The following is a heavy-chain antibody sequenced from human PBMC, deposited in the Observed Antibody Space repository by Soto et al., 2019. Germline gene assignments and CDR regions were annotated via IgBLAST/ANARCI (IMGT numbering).Heavy chain of an antibody. D-gene: IGHD5-12*01. V-gene: IGHV4-4*02. CDR3: PRNRLLGYDFAY. CDR2: IHHSGGT. J-gene: IGHJ4*02. CDR1: SGSISSNNW. Sequence: QVQLQESGPGLVKPSGTLSLTCAVSSGSISSNNWWSWVRQPPGKGLEWIGEIHHSGGTNYNPSLKRRVTNSVDNSKNQFSLILSSVTAADTALYYCPRNRLLGYDFAYWGQGTLVTVSS.